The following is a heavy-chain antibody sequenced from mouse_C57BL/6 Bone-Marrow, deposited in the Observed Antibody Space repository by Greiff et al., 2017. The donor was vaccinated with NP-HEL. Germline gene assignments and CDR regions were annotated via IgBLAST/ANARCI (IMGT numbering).Heavy chain of an antibody. V-gene: IGHV1-61*01. Sequence: VQLLQPGAELLWPRSSVSLSCEASVYSFTSSWMGSVKPRPGQGLEWIGNIFLSDSDTHYIQKFKDKASLTVDTSSSTAYMQLSGLTSYDSAVYFCARLFPWFAYWGQGTLVTVSA. CDR1: VYSFTSSW. J-gene: IGHJ3*01. CDR2: IFLSDSDT. CDR3: ARLFPWFAY.